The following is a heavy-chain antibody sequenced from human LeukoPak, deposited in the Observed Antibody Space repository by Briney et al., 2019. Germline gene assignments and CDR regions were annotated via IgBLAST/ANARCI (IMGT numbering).Heavy chain of an antibody. CDR1: VGSFSGYY. J-gene: IGHJ6*03. D-gene: IGHD3-10*01. CDR3: ARVDLWFGVRGYYYYYMDV. V-gene: IGHV4-34*01. CDR2: INHSGST. Sequence: SETLSLTCAVYVGSFSGYYWSWIRHPPGKGLEWIGEINHSGSTNYNPSLKSRVTISVDTSKNQFSLRLSSVTAADTAVYYCARVDLWFGVRGYYYYYMDVWGKGTTFTVSS.